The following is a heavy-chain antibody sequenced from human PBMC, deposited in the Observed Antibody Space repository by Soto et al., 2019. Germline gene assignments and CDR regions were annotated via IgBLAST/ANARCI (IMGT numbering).Heavy chain of an antibody. V-gene: IGHV1-18*01. CDR1: GYTFTSYG. CDR3: ARVHSSSWYGYYFGY. Sequence: ASVKVSCKASGYTFTSYGISWVRQAPGQGLEWMGWISAYNGNTNYAQKLQGRVTMTTDTSTSTAYMELRSLRSDDTAVYYCARVHSSSWYGYYFGYWGQGTLVTVSS. J-gene: IGHJ4*02. CDR2: ISAYNGNT. D-gene: IGHD6-13*01.